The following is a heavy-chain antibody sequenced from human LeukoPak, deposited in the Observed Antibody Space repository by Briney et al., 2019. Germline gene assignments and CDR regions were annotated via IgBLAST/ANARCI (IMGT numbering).Heavy chain of an antibody. V-gene: IGHV3-23*01. CDR1: GFAFGNYA. D-gene: IGHD5/OR15-5a*01. J-gene: IGHJ4*02. CDR2: TSADGYAT. Sequence: PGGSLRLSCAVSGFAFGNYAMSWVRQDPGKGLQWVSSTSADGYATYYADSVKGRFTMSRDNSKNTLYLQMSSLRAEDTALYYCATVAVSHNSEYWGQGTLVTVSS. CDR3: ATVAVSHNSEY.